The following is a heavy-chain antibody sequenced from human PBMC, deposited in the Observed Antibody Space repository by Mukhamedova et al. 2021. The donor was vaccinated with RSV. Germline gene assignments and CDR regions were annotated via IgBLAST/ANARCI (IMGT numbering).Heavy chain of an antibody. V-gene: IGHV3-9*01. J-gene: IGHJ2*01. Sequence: DSVKGRFTISRDNAKNSLYLQMNSLRAEDTALYYCAKGFNRWGFGELLSGYFDLWGRGTLVTVSS. D-gene: IGHD3-10*01. CDR3: AKGFNRWGFGELLSGYFDL.